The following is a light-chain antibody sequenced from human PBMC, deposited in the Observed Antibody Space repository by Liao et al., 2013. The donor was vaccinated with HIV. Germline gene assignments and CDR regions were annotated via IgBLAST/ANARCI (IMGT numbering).Light chain of an antibody. Sequence: ELTQPPSVSVFSGQTASISCSGDNLGEKSASWYQQRPGQSPVLVIYQDNKRPSGIPERFSGSNYGNTATLTISGTQAMDEADYYCQAWDSSTAVFGAGTKVTVL. CDR2: QDN. J-gene: IGLJ1*01. CDR1: NLGEKS. CDR3: QAWDSSTAV. V-gene: IGLV3-1*01.